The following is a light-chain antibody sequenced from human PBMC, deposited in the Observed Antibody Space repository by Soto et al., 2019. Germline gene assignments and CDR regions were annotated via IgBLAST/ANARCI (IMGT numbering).Light chain of an antibody. CDR1: QSVSSS. V-gene: IGKV3-20*01. Sequence: EIVLTQSPGTLSLSPGDGASLSCRASQSVSSSLAWYQQKPGQAPRLLIYGASSRATGIPERFSGSGSATDFNLTVSRLEPEDFAVYYCQQYGSAPRTFGQATKVEIK. CDR2: GAS. CDR3: QQYGSAPRT. J-gene: IGKJ1*01.